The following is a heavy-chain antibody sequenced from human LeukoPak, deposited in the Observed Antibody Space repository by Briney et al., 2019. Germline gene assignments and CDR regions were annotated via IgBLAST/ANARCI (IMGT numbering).Heavy chain of an antibody. D-gene: IGHD2-15*01. V-gene: IGHV4-31*03. CDR2: IYYSGST. CDR3: ATQLGYCSGGSCYDY. J-gene: IGHJ4*02. CDR1: GGSISSGGHY. Sequence: PSQTLSLTCTVSGGSISSGGHYWGCIRQHPVKGLEWIGYIYYSGSTYYNPSLKSRVTISVDTSKNQFSLKLSSVTAADTAVYYCATQLGYCSGGSCYDYWGQGTLVTVSS.